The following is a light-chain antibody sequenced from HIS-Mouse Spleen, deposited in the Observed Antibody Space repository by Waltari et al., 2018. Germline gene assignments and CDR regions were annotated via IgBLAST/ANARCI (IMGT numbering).Light chain of an antibody. CDR1: ALPKKY. CDR2: EDS. V-gene: IGLV3-10*01. CDR3: YSTDSSGNHRV. Sequence: SYELTQPPSVSVSPGQTARITCPGDALPKKYAYWYQQKSGQAPGLAIYEDSKRPPGIPERFSGSSSGTMATLTISGAQVEDEADYYCYSTDSSGNHRVFGGGTKLTVL. J-gene: IGLJ2*01.